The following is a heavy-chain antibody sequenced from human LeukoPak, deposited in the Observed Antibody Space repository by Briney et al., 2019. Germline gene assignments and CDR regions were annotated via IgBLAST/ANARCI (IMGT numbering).Heavy chain of an antibody. Sequence: GGSLRLSCAASGFTFDDYAMHWVRQAPGKGLEWVSGISWNSGSIGYADSVKGRFTISRDNAKNSLYLQMNSLRAEDTALYYCAKDMGQWLGPYYFDYWGQGTLVTVSS. CDR2: ISWNSGSI. V-gene: IGHV3-9*01. CDR1: GFTFDDYA. D-gene: IGHD6-19*01. CDR3: AKDMGQWLGPYYFDY. J-gene: IGHJ4*02.